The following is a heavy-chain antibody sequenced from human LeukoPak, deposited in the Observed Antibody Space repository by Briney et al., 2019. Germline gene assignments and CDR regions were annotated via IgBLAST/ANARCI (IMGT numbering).Heavy chain of an antibody. J-gene: IGHJ4*02. CDR3: AKRGVVIRVILVGFHKEAYYFDS. CDR1: GITLSNYG. D-gene: IGHD3-22*01. V-gene: IGHV3-23*01. Sequence: QSGGSLRLSCAVSGITLSNYGMSWVRQAPGKGLEWVAGISDSGGRTNYADSVKGRFTISRDNPKNTLYLQMNSLRVEETAVYFCAKRGVVIRVILVGFHKEAYYFDSWGQGALVTVSS. CDR2: ISDSGGRT.